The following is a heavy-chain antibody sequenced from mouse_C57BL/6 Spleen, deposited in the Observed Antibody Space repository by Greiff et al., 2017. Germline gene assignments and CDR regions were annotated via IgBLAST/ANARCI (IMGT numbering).Heavy chain of an antibody. D-gene: IGHD1-1*01. CDR3: ANGSSWYFDV. Sequence: VQLQQSGAELERPGASVKMSCKASGYTFTSYTMHWVKQRPGQGLEWIGYINPSSGYTKYNQKFKDKATLTADKSSSTAYMQLSSLTSEDSAVYYCANGSSWYFDVWGTGTTVTVSS. J-gene: IGHJ1*03. V-gene: IGHV1-4*01. CDR1: GYTFTSYT. CDR2: INPSSGYT.